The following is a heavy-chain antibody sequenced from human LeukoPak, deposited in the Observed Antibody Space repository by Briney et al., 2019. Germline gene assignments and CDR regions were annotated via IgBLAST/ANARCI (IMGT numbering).Heavy chain of an antibody. V-gene: IGHV3-23*01. CDR2: IGGRGGST. J-gene: IGHJ4*02. CDR3: ARASYSETYQYYFDY. D-gene: IGHD1-26*01. CDR1: GFTFSSYT. Sequence: GGSLRLSCAASGFTFSSYTMNWVRQAPGKGLEWVSAIGGRGGSTFYADSVKGRFTISRDNSKSTLDLQMNSLSAEDTAVYYCARASYSETYQYYFDYWGQGTLVTVSS.